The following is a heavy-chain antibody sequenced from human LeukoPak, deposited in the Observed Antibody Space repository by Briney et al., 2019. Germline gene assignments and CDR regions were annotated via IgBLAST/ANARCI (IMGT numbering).Heavy chain of an antibody. CDR2: IYHSGST. D-gene: IGHD4-23*01. CDR3: ARPRDYGGNRWDAFDI. J-gene: IGHJ3*02. Sequence: SEILSLTCTVSGYSISSGYHWGWIRQPPGKGLEWIGSIYHSGSTYYNPSLKSRVTISVDTSKNQFSLKLSSVTAADTAVYYCARPRDYGGNRWDAFDIWGQGTMVTVSS. V-gene: IGHV4-38-2*02. CDR1: GYSISSGYH.